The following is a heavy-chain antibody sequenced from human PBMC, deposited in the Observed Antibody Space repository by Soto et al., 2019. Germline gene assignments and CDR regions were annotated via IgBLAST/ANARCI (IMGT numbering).Heavy chain of an antibody. D-gene: IGHD3-22*01. CDR1: GGTFSSYA. CDR2: SIPIFGTV. CDR3: ASRRYYYDSSGRPLGLEY. Sequence: QVQLVQSGAEVKKPGSSVKVSCKASGGTFSSYAISWVRQAPGQGLEWMGGSIPIFGTVNYAQKFQGRVTITADESTSTAYMELSSMRSEDTAVYYCASRRYYYDSSGRPLGLEYWGQGTLVTVSS. V-gene: IGHV1-69*01. J-gene: IGHJ4*02.